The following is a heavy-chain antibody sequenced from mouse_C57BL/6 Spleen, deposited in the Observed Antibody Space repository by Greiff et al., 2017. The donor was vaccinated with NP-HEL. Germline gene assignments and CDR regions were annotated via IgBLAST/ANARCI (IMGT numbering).Heavy chain of an antibody. Sequence: DVKLQESGGGLVQPGGSLKLSCAASGIAFSSYWMSWVRRAPGKGLEWIGEINPDSSTINYAPSLKDKFIISRDNAKNTLYLQMSKVRSEDTALYYCARPEDYLRAWFAYWGQGTLVTVSA. CDR2: INPDSSTI. J-gene: IGHJ3*01. CDR1: GIAFSSYW. CDR3: ARPEDYLRAWFAY. V-gene: IGHV4-1*01. D-gene: IGHD5-1*01.